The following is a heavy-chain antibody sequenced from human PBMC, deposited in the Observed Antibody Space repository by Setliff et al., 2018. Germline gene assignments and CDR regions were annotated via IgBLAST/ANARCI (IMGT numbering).Heavy chain of an antibody. D-gene: IGHD3-9*01. J-gene: IGHJ6*02. CDR1: GFTFSSYA. Sequence: GGSLRLSCAASGFTFSSYAMHWVRQAPGKGLEWVAVISYDGSNKYYADSVKGRFTISRDNSKNTLYLKMNSLRAEDTAVYYCAKHGAYNDFLTGYNFYYDMDVWGQGTTVTVSS. CDR2: ISYDGSNK. V-gene: IGHV3-30-3*02. CDR3: AKHGAYNDFLTGYNFYYDMDV.